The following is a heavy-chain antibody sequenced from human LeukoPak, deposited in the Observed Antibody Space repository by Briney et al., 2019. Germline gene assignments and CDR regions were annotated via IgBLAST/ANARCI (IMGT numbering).Heavy chain of an antibody. J-gene: IGHJ6*03. D-gene: IGHD2-2*01. V-gene: IGHV4-59*01. Sequence: SETLSLTCTVSGGSISSYYWSWIRQPPGKGLEWMGDIYYSGSTNYNPSLKSRVTISVDTSKNQFSLKLSSVTAADTAVYYCARAGGYCSSTSCYGDYYYYYYMDVWGKGTTFTVSS. CDR2: IYYSGST. CDR3: ARAGGYCSSTSCYGDYYYYYYMDV. CDR1: GGSISSYY.